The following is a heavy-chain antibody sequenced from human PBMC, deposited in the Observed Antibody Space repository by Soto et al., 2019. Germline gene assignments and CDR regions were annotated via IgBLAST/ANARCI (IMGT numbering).Heavy chain of an antibody. D-gene: IGHD5-18*01. CDR2: ISGSGGST. CDR3: ARDSGGGPIQLWFMGGDYFDY. Sequence: GGSLRLSCAASGFTFSSYAMSWVRQAPGKGLEWVSAISGSGGSTYYADSVKGRFTISRDNSKNTLYLQMNSLRAEDTAVYYCARDSGGGPIQLWFMGGDYFDYWGQGTQVTVSS. CDR1: GFTFSSYA. V-gene: IGHV3-23*01. J-gene: IGHJ4*02.